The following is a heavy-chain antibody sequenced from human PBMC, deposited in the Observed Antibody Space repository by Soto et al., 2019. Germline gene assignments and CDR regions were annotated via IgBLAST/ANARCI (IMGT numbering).Heavy chain of an antibody. CDR2: ISADGSDK. V-gene: IGHV3-30*18. D-gene: IGHD3-3*01. Sequence: QVQLVESGGGGVQPGRSLRLSCAASGFTFSNFGMHWVRQAPGKGLEWVAAISADGSDKYFSGSVKGRFTISRDNSKNTLFLQMNSLRLEDTAVYYCVKGSDVARQELDYWGQGTLVRVSS. CDR1: GFTFSNFG. CDR3: VKGSDVARQELDY. J-gene: IGHJ4*02.